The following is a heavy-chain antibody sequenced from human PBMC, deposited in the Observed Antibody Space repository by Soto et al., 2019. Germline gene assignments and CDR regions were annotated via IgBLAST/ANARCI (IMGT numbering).Heavy chain of an antibody. CDR2: IDPSDSQT. V-gene: IGHV5-10-1*01. J-gene: IGHJ4*02. Sequence: GESVTISCKGSGYSFAGYWITWVLQKPGKGLEWMGRIDPSDSQTYYSPSFRGHVTISATKSITTVFLQWSSLRASDTSMYYCARQIYDSDTGPNFKYYFDSWGQGTTVTVSS. CDR3: ARQIYDSDTGPNFKYYFDS. D-gene: IGHD3-22*01. CDR1: GYSFAGYW.